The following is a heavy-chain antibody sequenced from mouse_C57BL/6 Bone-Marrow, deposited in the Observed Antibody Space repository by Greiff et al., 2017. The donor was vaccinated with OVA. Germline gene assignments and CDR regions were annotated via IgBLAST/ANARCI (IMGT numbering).Heavy chain of an antibody. CDR3: TRGENYYGSSYLGAMYY. J-gene: IGHJ4*01. V-gene: IGHV1-64*01. CDR2: IHPNSGST. D-gene: IGHD1-1*01. CDR1: GYTFTSYW. Sequence: QVQLQQPGAELVKPGASVKLSCKASGYTFTSYWMHWVKQRPGQGLEWIGMIHPNSGSTNYNEKFKSKATLTVDKSSSTAYMQLSSLTSEDSAVYYCTRGENYYGSSYLGAMYYWGQGTSVTVSS.